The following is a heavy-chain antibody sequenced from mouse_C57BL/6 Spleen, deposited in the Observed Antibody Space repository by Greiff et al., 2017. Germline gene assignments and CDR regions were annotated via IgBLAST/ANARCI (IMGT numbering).Heavy chain of an antibody. J-gene: IGHJ2*01. V-gene: IGHV1-54*01. D-gene: IGHD2-1*01. CDR1: GYAFTNYL. Sequence: QVPLQQSGAELVRPGTSVKVSCKASGYAFTNYLIEWVKQRPGQGLEWIGVINPGSGGTNYTEKFKGKATLTADKSSSTAYMQLSSLTSEDSAVYFCAREGEGVYGNYGGYYCDYWGQGTTLTVSA. CDR3: AREGEGVYGNYGGYYCDY. CDR2: INPGSGGT.